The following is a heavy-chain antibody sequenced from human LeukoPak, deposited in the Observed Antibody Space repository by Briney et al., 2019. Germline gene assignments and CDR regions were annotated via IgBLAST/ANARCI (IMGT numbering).Heavy chain of an antibody. CDR1: GFSFSNHY. CDR2: ITEDGSNK. V-gene: IGHV3-7*01. CDR3: TRVIVAVPGYFDYFGF. Sequence: GGSLRLSCTASGFSFSNHYMRWIRQAPGKGLEWVANITEDGSNKWRLGSVKGRFTVSRDNARNSLYLQMNSLRVEDTAVYYCTRVIVAVPGYFDYFGFWGQGVLVTVSS. D-gene: IGHD6-19*01. J-gene: IGHJ4*02.